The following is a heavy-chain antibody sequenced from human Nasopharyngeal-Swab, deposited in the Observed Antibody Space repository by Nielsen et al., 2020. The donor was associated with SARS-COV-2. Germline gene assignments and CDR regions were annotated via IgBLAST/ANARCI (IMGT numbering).Heavy chain of an antibody. CDR2: IFSNDEK. V-gene: IGHV2-26*01. D-gene: IGHD6-13*01. Sequence: WIRQPPGKALEWLAHIFSNDEKSYSTSLKSRLTNSKDTSKSQVVLTMTNMDPVDTATYSCARTLLAAGGYYYYGMDVWGQGTTVTVSS. J-gene: IGHJ6*02. CDR3: ARTLLAAGGYYYYGMDV.